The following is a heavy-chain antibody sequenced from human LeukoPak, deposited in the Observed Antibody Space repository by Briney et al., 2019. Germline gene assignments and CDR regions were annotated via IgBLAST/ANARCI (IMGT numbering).Heavy chain of an antibody. D-gene: IGHD2-15*01. V-gene: IGHV3-23*01. CDR3: AKDQLNRFCSGGSCSISHDS. Sequence: GGSLRLSCAASGFIFSSYGMSWVRQAPGQGLEWVSAISGSVRSTYYSDSVKGRFTISKDTSKNTLYLQMNSLRAEDTAIYYCAKDQLNRFCSGGSCSISHDSWGQGTLVTVSS. CDR2: ISGSVRST. CDR1: GFIFSSYG. J-gene: IGHJ4*02.